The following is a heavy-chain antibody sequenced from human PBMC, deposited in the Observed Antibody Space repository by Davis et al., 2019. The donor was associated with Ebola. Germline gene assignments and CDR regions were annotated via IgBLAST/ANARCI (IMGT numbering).Heavy chain of an antibody. D-gene: IGHD2-15*01. J-gene: IGHJ6*02. V-gene: IGHV1-3*01. CDR2: INAGNGNT. CDR1: GYTFTSYA. CDR3: ARDRLGGSRYYYYGMDV. Sequence: ASVKVSCKASGYTFTSYAMHWVRQAPGQRLEWMGWINAGNGNTKYSQKFQGRVTITRDTSASTAYMELSSLRSEDTAVYYCARDRLGGSRYYYYGMDVWGQGTPVTVSS.